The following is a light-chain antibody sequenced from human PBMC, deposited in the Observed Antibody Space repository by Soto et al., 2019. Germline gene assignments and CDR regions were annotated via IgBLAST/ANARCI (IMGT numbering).Light chain of an antibody. CDR1: QSVTK. CDR2: GVS. Sequence: EIVMTQSPATLSVSPGERATLSCRASQSVTKLAWYQQKPGQAPRLLIYGVSTRATGTPARFSGSGSGTDFTLTISSLQSEDFAVYYCQQYNNWAPVAFGGGTKVEIK. CDR3: QQYNNWAPVA. V-gene: IGKV3D-15*01. J-gene: IGKJ4*01.